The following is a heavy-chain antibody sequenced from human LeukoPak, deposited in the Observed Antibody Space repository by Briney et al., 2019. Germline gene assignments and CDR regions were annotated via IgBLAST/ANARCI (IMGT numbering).Heavy chain of an antibody. CDR1: GFTFSSYG. Sequence: GGSLRLSCAASGFTFSSYGMHWVRQAPGKGLEWVAIIWSDGSNQYYADSVKGRFTISKDTFKNTVYLQMNSLRAEDTAVYYCARDYRSGAFDYWGQGTLVTVSS. V-gene: IGHV3-33*01. J-gene: IGHJ4*02. D-gene: IGHD3-10*01. CDR3: ARDYRSGAFDY. CDR2: IWSDGSNQ.